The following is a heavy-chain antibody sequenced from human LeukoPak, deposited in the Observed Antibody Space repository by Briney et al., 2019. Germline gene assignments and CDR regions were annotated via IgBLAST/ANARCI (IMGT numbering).Heavy chain of an antibody. CDR1: GFTFSSYE. D-gene: IGHD4-17*01. J-gene: IGHJ4*02. V-gene: IGHV3-48*03. CDR2: ISSSGSAI. Sequence: GGSLRLSCAASGFTFSSYEMNWVRQAPGKGLEWVSYISSSGSAIYYADSVKGRFTISRDNAKNSLYLQMNSLRAEDTAVYYCAKIRSGDYGDYVPRSFDYWGQGTLVTVSS. CDR3: AKIRSGDYGDYVPRSFDY.